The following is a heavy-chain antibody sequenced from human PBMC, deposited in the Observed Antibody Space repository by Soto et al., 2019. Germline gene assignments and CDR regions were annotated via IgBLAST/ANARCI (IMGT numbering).Heavy chain of an antibody. CDR1: GFIFSSYG. D-gene: IGHD3-16*01. CDR3: VRDGGEFDY. Sequence: GGSLRLSCAASGFIFSSYGIHWVRQAPGKGLEWVAIILYDGTNKYYADSVKGRFTISRDNSKNTVYLQMNSLRVEDTALYYCVRDGGEFDYWGQATLVTVSS. J-gene: IGHJ4*02. V-gene: IGHV3-33*01. CDR2: ILYDGTNK.